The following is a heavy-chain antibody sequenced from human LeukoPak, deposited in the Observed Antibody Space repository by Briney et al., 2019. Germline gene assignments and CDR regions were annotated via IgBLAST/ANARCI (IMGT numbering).Heavy chain of an antibody. CDR1: GGSISSSSYY. CDR2: IYYSGST. Sequence: SETLSLTCTVSGGSISSSSYYRGWIRQPPGKGLEWIGSIYYSGSTYYNPSLKSRVTISVDTSKNQFSLKLSSVTAADTAVYYCARGGPHYYDSSGYWRDWGQGTLVTVSS. CDR3: ARGGPHYYDSSGYWRD. J-gene: IGHJ4*02. V-gene: IGHV4-39*07. D-gene: IGHD3-22*01.